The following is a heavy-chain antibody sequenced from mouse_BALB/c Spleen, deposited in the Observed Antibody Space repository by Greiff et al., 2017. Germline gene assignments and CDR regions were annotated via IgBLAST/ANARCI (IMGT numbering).Heavy chain of an antibody. V-gene: IGHV14-3*02. Sequence: EVQRVESGAELVKPGASVKLSCTASGFNFNDSYMHWVKQRPEQGLEWIGRIDPANGNTKYDPKFQGKATITADTSSNTAYLQLSSMTSEDTAVYNRARPAQRGYWDFEVWGAGTTVTVSS. CDR1: GFNFNDSY. CDR3: ARPAQRGYWDFEV. J-gene: IGHJ1*01. CDR2: IDPANGNT.